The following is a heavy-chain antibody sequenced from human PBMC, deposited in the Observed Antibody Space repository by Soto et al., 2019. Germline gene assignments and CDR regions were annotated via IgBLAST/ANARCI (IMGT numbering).Heavy chain of an antibody. CDR3: ARDTRYSGYDYPYYYYGMDV. CDR2: ISAYNGNT. CDR1: GYTFTSYG. J-gene: IGHJ6*02. D-gene: IGHD5-12*01. V-gene: IGHV1-18*04. Sequence: ASVKGSLKASGYTFTSYGISWLRQAPGQGLEWMGWISAYNGNTNYAQKLQGRVTMTTDTSTSTAYMELRSLRSDDTAVYYCARDTRYSGYDYPYYYYGMDVWGQGTTVTVSS.